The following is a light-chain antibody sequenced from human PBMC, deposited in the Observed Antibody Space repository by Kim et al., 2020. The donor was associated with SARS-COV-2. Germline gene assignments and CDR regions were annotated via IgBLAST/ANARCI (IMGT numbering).Light chain of an antibody. J-gene: IGKJ1*01. V-gene: IGKV4-1*01. CDR2: WAS. Sequence: DIVIPHSPSSLAVSLGERATINCKSSQSVLYSSNNKNHLAWYQQKPGQPPNLLIYWASTRESGVPDRFSGSGSGTDFTLTISRLQAEDVAVYYCQQYFSTPWTFGQGTKVDIK. CDR3: QQYFSTPWT. CDR1: QSVLYSSNNKNH.